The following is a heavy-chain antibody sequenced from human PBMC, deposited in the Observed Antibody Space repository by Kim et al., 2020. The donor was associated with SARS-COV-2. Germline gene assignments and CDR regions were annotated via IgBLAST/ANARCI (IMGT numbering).Heavy chain of an antibody. Sequence: SETLFLTCTVSGGSVRSFGYYWTWIRQPAGKGLEWIGRIYNTGSTNYNPSLKSRVTISIDTSKNQFSLNLSSVTAADTAVYYCARAGDGSGWGNWFDPWGQGTLVTVSS. CDR2: IYNTGST. V-gene: IGHV4-61*02. J-gene: IGHJ5*02. CDR3: ARAGDGSGWGNWFDP. D-gene: IGHD6-19*01. CDR1: GGSVRSFGYY.